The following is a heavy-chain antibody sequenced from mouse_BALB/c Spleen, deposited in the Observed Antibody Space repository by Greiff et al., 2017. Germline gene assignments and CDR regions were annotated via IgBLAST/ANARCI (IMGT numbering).Heavy chain of an antibody. V-gene: IGHV5-9-4*01. CDR1: GFTFSSYA. CDR2: ISSGGSYT. J-gene: IGHJ3*01. D-gene: IGHD2-13*01. CDR3: ARDAYYGDYVAWFAY. Sequence: EVQVVESGGGLVKPGGSLKLSCAASGFTFSSYAMSWVRQSPEKRLEWVAEISSGGSYTYYPDTVTGRFTISRDNAKNTLYLEMSSLRSEDTAMYYCARDAYYGDYVAWFAYWGQGTLVTVSA.